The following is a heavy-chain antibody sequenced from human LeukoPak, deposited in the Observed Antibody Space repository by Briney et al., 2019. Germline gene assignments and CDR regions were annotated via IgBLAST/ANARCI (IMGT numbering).Heavy chain of an antibody. CDR2: IYTSGST. J-gene: IGHJ3*02. D-gene: IGHD3-3*01. Sequence: PSETLSLTCTVSGGSISSYYWSWIRQPAGKGLEWIGRIYTSGSTNYNPSLKSRVTMSVDTSKNQFSLKLSSVTAADTAVYYCARDQAHDFWSGYYVPYAFDIWGQGTMVTVSS. V-gene: IGHV4-4*07. CDR3: ARDQAHDFWSGYYVPYAFDI. CDR1: GGSISSYY.